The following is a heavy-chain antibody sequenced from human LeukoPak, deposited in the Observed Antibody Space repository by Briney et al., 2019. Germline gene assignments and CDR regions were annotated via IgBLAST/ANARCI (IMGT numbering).Heavy chain of an antibody. J-gene: IGHJ4*02. D-gene: IGHD5-12*01. Sequence: MTSETLSLTCTVSGGSISSISYYWGWIRQAPGKGLEWIGSSCYSRSTYYNPSLKSRASISVDTSDNLFSLKLSSVTAADTAVYYCATSGYDTSPEYWGQGTLVTVSS. CDR3: ATSGYDTSPEY. CDR2: SCYSRST. CDR1: GGSISSISYY. V-gene: IGHV4-39*01.